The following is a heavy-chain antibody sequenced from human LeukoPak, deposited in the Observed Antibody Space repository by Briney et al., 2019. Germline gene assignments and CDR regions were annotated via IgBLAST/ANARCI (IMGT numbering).Heavy chain of an antibody. CDR3: ARTTEGGYTYGYFYYYYMDV. CDR2: INPSAGST. Sequence: ASVKVSCKASGYTFTKYYIHWVRQAPGQGLEWMGIINPSAGSTNYAQKFQGRVTMTRDTSISTAYMELSRLRSDDTAVYYCARTTEGGYTYGYFYYYYMDVWGKGTTVTISS. CDR1: GYTFTKYY. J-gene: IGHJ6*03. D-gene: IGHD5-18*01. V-gene: IGHV1-2*02.